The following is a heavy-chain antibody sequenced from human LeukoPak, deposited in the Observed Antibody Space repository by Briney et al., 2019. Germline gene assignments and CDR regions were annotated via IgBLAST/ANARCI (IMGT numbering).Heavy chain of an antibody. D-gene: IGHD3-22*01. CDR2: TRNKADSYTT. V-gene: IGHV3-72*01. Sequence: GGSLRLSCEASGFIFSDHYMDWVRQAPGKGLEWVGRTRNKADSYTTEYAASVKGRFTISRDDSKNSLYLQMNSLKTEDTAVYYCTRRDRSGCYSFDYWGQGALVTVSS. J-gene: IGHJ4*02. CDR1: GFIFSDHY. CDR3: TRRDRSGCYSFDY.